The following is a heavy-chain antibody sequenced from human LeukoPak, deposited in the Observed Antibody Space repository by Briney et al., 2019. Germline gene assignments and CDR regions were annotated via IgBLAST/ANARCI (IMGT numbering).Heavy chain of an antibody. CDR3: AKKWELLVDAAFDI. J-gene: IGHJ3*02. Sequence: GRSLRLSCAASGFTFSSYGIHWVRQAPGKGLEWVAVISYDGSNKYHADSVKGRFTISRDNSKNTLCLQMNSLRAEDTAVYYCAKKWELLVDAAFDIWGQGTMVTVSS. CDR1: GFTFSSYG. CDR2: ISYDGSNK. D-gene: IGHD1-26*01. V-gene: IGHV3-30*18.